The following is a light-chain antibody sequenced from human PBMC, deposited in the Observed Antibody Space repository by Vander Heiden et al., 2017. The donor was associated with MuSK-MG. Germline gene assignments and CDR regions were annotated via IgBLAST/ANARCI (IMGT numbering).Light chain of an antibody. J-gene: IGKJ1*01. CDR2: RVS. V-gene: IGKV1-27*01. Sequence: DLQMTQSPPSLSASIGDRVTSTCRASQIITSPVARYQQKPGRVPQLLIHRVSTLQSPVPSRFSGSGSGTDFTLSIMSLQPEDVATYYCQNDDTAPQTFGQGTKLEIK. CDR1: QIITSP. CDR3: QNDDTAPQT.